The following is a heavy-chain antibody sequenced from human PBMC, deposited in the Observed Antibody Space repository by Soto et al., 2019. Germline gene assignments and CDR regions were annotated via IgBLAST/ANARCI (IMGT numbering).Heavy chain of an antibody. CDR1: GGSISSYF. CDR2: VDTTGGT. V-gene: IGHV4-4*07. CDR3: AKDDSGAADI. J-gene: IGHJ3*02. D-gene: IGHD3-16*01. Sequence: QVQLQESGPGLVEPSETLSLTCTVSGGSISSYFWNWIRQPAGKGLEWIGRVDTTGGTNYIPSLKSRVTMSVDTSKNQFSLNLRFVTAADTAVYFCAKDDSGAADIWGQGTMVTVS.